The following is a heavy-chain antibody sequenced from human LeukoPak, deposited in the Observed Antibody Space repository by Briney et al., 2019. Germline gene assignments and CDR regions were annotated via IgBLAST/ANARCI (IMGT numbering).Heavy chain of an antibody. CDR1: GGSISSSSYY. V-gene: IGHV4-39*07. CDR3: ARDHNYYDSSVRWFDP. D-gene: IGHD3-22*01. J-gene: IGHJ5*02. CDR2: IYYSGST. Sequence: PSETLSLTCTVSGGSISSSSYYWGWIRQPPGKGLEWIGSIYYSGSTYYNPSLKSRVTISVDTSKNQFSLKLSSVTAADTAVYYCARDHNYYDSSVRWFDPWGQGTPVTVSS.